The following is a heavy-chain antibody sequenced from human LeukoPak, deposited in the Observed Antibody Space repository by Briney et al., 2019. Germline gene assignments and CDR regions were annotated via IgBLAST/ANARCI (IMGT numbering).Heavy chain of an antibody. CDR3: VRDMFGGRDY. Sequence: GGSLRLSCAASGFTFSSYWMHRVRQVPGKGLAWVSRIDEFGSVTNSADSVQGRFSISRDNAKNALYLQMNSLRAEDTAVYYCVRDMFGGRDYWGQGTLVTVSS. CDR2: IDEFGSVT. D-gene: IGHD3-10*02. J-gene: IGHJ4*02. CDR1: GFTFSSYW. V-gene: IGHV3-74*01.